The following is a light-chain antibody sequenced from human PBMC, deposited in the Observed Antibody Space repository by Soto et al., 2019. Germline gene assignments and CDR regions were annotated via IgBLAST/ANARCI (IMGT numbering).Light chain of an antibody. CDR1: HSVRTD. CDR3: QQYNNWPLIP. CDR2: GAS. V-gene: IGKV3-15*01. Sequence: EVGLTQSPGTLSLSQGKRATLSCRASHSVRTDLAWYQQKRGQAPRLLIYGASTRATGIPARFSGSGSGTEFTFTISSLQSEDFAVYYCQQYNNWPLIPFGQGTRLEIK. J-gene: IGKJ5*01.